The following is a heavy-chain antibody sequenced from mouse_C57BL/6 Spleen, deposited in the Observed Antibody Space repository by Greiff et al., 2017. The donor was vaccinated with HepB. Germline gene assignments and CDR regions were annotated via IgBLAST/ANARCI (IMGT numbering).Heavy chain of an antibody. CDR3: ARSIYYGSSYSWYFDV. J-gene: IGHJ1*03. Sequence: QVQLQQPGTELVKPGASVKLSCKASGYTFTSYWMHWVKQRPGQGLEWIGNINPSNGGTNYNEKFKSKATLTVDKSSSTACMQLSSLTSEDSAVYYCARSIYYGSSYSWYFDVWGTGTTVTVSS. CDR2: INPSNGGT. CDR1: GYTFTSYW. V-gene: IGHV1-53*01. D-gene: IGHD1-1*01.